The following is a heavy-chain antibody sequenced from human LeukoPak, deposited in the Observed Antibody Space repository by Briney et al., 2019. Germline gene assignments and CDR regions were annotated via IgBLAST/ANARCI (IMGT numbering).Heavy chain of an antibody. V-gene: IGHV1-2*06. CDR2: INPNSGGT. J-gene: IGHJ4*02. CDR1: GYTFTDYY. Sequence: ASVKVSCKASGYTFTDYYIHWVQQAPGQGLEWMGRINPNSGGTNYAQKFQGRVTMTRDTSISTAYMELSRLRSDDTAVYYCARDFERPDYWGQGTLVTVSS. CDR3: ARDFERPDY.